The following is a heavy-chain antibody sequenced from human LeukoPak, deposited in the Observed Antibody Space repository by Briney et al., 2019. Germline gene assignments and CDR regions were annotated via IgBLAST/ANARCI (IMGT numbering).Heavy chain of an antibody. V-gene: IGHV4-59*12. D-gene: IGHD4-17*01. Sequence: SETLSLTCTVSGDSISSYFWTWIRQPPGEGLEWIGYMYYTGTSRYSPSLKSRVTMSIETSKNQFSLKLSSVTAADTAVYYCARGMTVTTAVGWFDPWGQGTLVTVSS. J-gene: IGHJ5*02. CDR1: GDSISSYF. CDR2: MYYTGTS. CDR3: ARGMTVTTAVGWFDP.